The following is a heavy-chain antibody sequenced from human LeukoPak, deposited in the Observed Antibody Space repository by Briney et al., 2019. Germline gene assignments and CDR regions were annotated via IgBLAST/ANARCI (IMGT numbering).Heavy chain of an antibody. J-gene: IGHJ5*02. V-gene: IGHV1-69*05. D-gene: IGHD5-18*01. CDR2: IIPMFDTA. CDR1: GGTFSSDA. Sequence: ASVKVSCKASGGTFSSDAFSWVRQAPGQRLEWMGGIIPMFDTANYAQKFQGRVTITTDESTSTVYMELSSLRYEDTAVYYCVRDRLDSYGEYHWFDPWGQGTLVTVSS. CDR3: VRDRLDSYGEYHWFDP.